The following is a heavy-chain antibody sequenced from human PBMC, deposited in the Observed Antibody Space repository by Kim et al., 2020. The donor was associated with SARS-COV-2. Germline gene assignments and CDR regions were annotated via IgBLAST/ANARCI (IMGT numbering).Heavy chain of an antibody. Sequence: GGSLRLSCAASGLTFTTYGMHWVRQAPVKGLEWLALISYDGNTQYYADSVRGRFTISRDNSKNTLYLQIESLTAEDTAVYYCARDPSTAIREASWARNFFDPWGQEPLVSVSS. CDR1: GLTFTTYG. D-gene: IGHD3-10*01. CDR3: ARDPSTAIREASWARNFFDP. V-gene: IGHV3-33*05. J-gene: IGHJ5*02. CDR2: ISYDGNTQ.